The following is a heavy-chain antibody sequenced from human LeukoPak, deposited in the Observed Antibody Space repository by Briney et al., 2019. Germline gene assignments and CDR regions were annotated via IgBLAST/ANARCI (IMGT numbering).Heavy chain of an antibody. CDR3: AGGGGVGAKY. CDR1: GFTFSSYW. V-gene: IGHV3-48*02. Sequence: GGSLRLSCAASGFTFSSYWMSWVRQAPGKGLEWVSYISSSGSTIYYADSVKGRFTLSRDNAKNSLYLQMNSLRDEDTAVYYCAGGGGVGAKYWGQGTLVTVSS. CDR2: ISSSGSTI. D-gene: IGHD1-26*01. J-gene: IGHJ4*02.